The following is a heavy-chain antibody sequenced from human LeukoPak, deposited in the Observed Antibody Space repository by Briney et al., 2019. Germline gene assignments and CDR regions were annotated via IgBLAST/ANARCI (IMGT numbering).Heavy chain of an antibody. D-gene: IGHD1-26*01. CDR2: ISGSGGST. Sequence: GRSLRLSCAASGFTFDDYAMSWVRQAPGKGLEWVSAISGSGGSTYYADSVKGRFTISRDNSKNTLYLQMNSLRAEDTAVYYCAKIGSSGSYIIDYWGQGTLVTVSS. V-gene: IGHV3-23*01. CDR3: AKIGSSGSYIIDY. J-gene: IGHJ4*02. CDR1: GFTFDDYA.